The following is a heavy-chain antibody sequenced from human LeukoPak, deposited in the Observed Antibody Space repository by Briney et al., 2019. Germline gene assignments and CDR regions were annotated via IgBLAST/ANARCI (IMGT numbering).Heavy chain of an antibody. CDR3: ARDLVTVTKGFDI. D-gene: IGHD4-17*01. CDR1: DDSFSSHC. V-gene: IGHV4-59*11. J-gene: IGHJ3*02. CDR2: ISYIGST. Sequence: PSETLSLTCALSDDSFSSHCWTWIRQPPGKGLEGIGYISYIGSTNYSPCLKSRVTISIDTSKNHFSLKLSSGTAADTAVYYCARDLVTVTKGFDIWGQGTMVSVSS.